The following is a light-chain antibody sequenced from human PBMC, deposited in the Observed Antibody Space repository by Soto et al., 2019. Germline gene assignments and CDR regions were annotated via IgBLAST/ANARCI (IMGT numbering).Light chain of an antibody. CDR1: QGIRND. V-gene: IGKV1-6*01. CDR3: LQDYNYPWT. J-gene: IGKJ1*01. Sequence: AIQMTQSPSSLSASVGDRVTITCRASQGIRNDLGWYQQKPGKAPKLLIYAASSLESGVPARFSGSGSGTDFTLTISSLQPEDFAAYYCLQDYNYPWTFGQGTKVEIK. CDR2: AAS.